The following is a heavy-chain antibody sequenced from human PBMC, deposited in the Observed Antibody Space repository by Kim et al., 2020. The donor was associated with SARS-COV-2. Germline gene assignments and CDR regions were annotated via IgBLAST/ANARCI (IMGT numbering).Heavy chain of an antibody. CDR3: ARKLVHFDY. J-gene: IGHJ4*02. D-gene: IGHD1-7*01. V-gene: IGHV3-48*02. CDR2: STQ. Sequence: STQHSAESGKGRFTISRENAKTSLYLQKNSLRDEDTAVYYCARKLVHFDYWGQGTLVTVSS.